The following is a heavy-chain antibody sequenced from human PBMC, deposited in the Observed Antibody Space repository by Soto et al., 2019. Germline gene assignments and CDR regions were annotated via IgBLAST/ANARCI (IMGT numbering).Heavy chain of an antibody. V-gene: IGHV4-59*01. CDR2: IYYSGST. CDR3: ARDLRYSSSWYGLDWFDP. J-gene: IGHJ5*02. D-gene: IGHD6-13*01. CDR1: GGSISSYY. Sequence: SETLSLTCTVSGGSISSYYWSWIRQPPGKGLEWIGYIYYSGSTNYNPSLKSRVTISVDTSKNQFSLKLSSVTAADTAVYYCARDLRYSSSWYGLDWFDPWGQGTLVTVSS.